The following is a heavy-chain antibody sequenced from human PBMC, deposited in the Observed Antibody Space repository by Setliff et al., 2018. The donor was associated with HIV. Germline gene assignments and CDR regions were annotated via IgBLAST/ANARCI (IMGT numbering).Heavy chain of an antibody. D-gene: IGHD3-22*01. CDR3: ARVKSPTNYYDSSGYNWFDP. CDR1: GGSFSGYY. V-gene: IGHV4-34*01. Sequence: SETLSLTCAVYGGSFSGYYWSWIRQPPGKGLEWIGEINHSGSTNYNPSLKSRVTISVDTSKNQFSLKLSSVTAADTAVYYCARVKSPTNYYDSSGYNWFDPWGQGTLVTVSS. CDR2: INHSGST. J-gene: IGHJ5*02.